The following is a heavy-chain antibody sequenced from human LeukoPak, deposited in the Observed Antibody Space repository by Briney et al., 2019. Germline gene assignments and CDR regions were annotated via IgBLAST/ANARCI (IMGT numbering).Heavy chain of an antibody. V-gene: IGHV3-30*18. CDR2: ISYDGSNK. CDR3: AKSSGIQLWLHFDY. J-gene: IGHJ4*02. Sequence: GRSLRLSCAASGFTFSSYGMHWVRRAPGKGLEWVAVISYDGSNKYYADSVKGRFTISRDNSKNTLYLQMNSLRAEDTAVYYCAKSSGIQLWLHFDYWGQGTLVTVSS. CDR1: GFTFSSYG. D-gene: IGHD5-18*01.